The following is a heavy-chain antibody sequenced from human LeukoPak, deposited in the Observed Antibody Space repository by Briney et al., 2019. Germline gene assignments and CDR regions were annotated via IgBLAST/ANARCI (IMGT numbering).Heavy chain of an antibody. J-gene: IGHJ6*03. Sequence: PGGSLRLSCAASGFTFSSYEMNWVRQAPGKGLEWVSYISSSGSTIYSADSVKGRFTISRDNAKNSLYLQMNSLRAEDTAVYYCARQVGTGYSGYGSYYYYYYMDVWGKGTTVTISS. V-gene: IGHV3-48*03. D-gene: IGHD5-12*01. CDR1: GFTFSSYE. CDR2: ISSSGSTI. CDR3: ARQVGTGYSGYGSYYYYYYMDV.